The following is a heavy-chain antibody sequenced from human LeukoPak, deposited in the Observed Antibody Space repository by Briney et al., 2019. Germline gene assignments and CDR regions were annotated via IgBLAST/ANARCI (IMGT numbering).Heavy chain of an antibody. Sequence: SETLSLTCTVSGGSISSYYWSWIRQPPGKGLEWIGYIYYSGSTNYNPSLKSRVTISVDTSKNQFSLKLSSVTAADTAVYYCARESFGSITMVRGVLQYNWFDPWGQGTLVTVSS. V-gene: IGHV4-59*01. CDR1: GGSISSYY. J-gene: IGHJ5*02. CDR2: IYYSGST. CDR3: ARESFGSITMVRGVLQYNWFDP. D-gene: IGHD3-10*01.